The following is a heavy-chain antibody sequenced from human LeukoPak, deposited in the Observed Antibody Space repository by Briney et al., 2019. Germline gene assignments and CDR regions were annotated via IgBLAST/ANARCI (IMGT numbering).Heavy chain of an antibody. CDR3: AKVGAVSLES. J-gene: IGHJ4*02. CDR2: ISYNSGSL. CDR1: GFTFGDHA. V-gene: IGHV3-9*01. Sequence: GGSLRLSCAASGFTFGDHAMHWVRQTPGKGLEWVAGISYNSGSLGYADSVRGRFTISRDNGKQSLFLQMNSLRPEDTAVYFCAKVGAVSLESWGQGTLVTVSS. D-gene: IGHD6-19*01.